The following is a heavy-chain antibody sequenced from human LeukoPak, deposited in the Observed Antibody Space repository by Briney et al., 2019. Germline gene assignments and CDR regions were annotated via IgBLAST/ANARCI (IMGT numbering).Heavy chain of an antibody. CDR1: GFTFSSYS. CDR2: INSRSSYI. CDR3: AREADDWGPNTFDV. V-gene: IGHV3-48*02. D-gene: IGHD7-27*01. Sequence: PGGSLRLSCAASGFTFSSYSVNWVRQAPGKGLEGVSYINSRSSYIYYPNSVKGGFTISRDNPKNSLYLQMNSLRDEDTAVYYCAREADDWGPNTFDVWGQGTVVTVSS. J-gene: IGHJ3*01.